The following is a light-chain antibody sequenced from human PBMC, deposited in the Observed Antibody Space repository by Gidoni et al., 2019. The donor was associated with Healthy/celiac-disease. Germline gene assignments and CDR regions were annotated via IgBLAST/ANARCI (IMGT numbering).Light chain of an antibody. V-gene: IGLV2-11*01. CDR2: DVS. Sequence: SPLPQPRPWSGSPGQSVTISCTGTSSDVGGYNYVSWYQQHPGKAPKLMIYDVSKRPSGVPDRFSGSKSGNTASLTISGLQAEDEADYYCCSYAGSYTWVFGGGTKLTVL. J-gene: IGLJ3*02. CDR3: CSYAGSYTWV. CDR1: SSDVGGYNY.